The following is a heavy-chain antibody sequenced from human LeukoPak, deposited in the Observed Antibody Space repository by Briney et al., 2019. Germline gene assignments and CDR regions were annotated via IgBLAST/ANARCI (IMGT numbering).Heavy chain of an antibody. Sequence: PSETLSLTCTVSGGSISSYDGSWIRQPPGKGLGWIGDMHSSRRTHYHPPLKSRVTISVDTSKNQFSLKLSSVTAADTAVYYCARVLCSSTSSSKGLDYWGQGTLVTVSS. D-gene: IGHD2-2*01. J-gene: IGHJ4*02. CDR1: GGSISSYD. V-gene: IGHV4-59*12. CDR2: MHSSRRT. CDR3: ARVLCSSTSSSKGLDY.